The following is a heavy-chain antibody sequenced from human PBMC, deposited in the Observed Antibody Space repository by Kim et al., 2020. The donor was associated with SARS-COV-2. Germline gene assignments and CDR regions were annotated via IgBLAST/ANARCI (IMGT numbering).Heavy chain of an antibody. D-gene: IGHD1-1*01. CDR3: ARVYGRGTSFVGD. V-gene: IGHV3-11*04. Sequence: YESSVKGRFTISGDNANNSLYLQMNSLRAEETAGYYCARVYGRGTSFVGDWGQGTLVTVSS. J-gene: IGHJ4*02.